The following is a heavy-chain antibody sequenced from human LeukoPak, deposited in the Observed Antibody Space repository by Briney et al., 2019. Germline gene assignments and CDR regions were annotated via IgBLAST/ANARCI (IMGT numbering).Heavy chain of an antibody. CDR3: ARLENVDWFDP. CDR2: IYNSGSN. CDR1: GGSISSDY. D-gene: IGHD1-1*01. J-gene: IGHJ5*02. Sequence: SETLSLTCTVSGGSISSDYWQWIRQPPGKGLEWIGYIYNSGSNNYNPSLKSRVTISIDTSKNQFSLKLSSVTAADTAVYYCARLENVDWFDPWGQGTLVIVSS. V-gene: IGHV4-59*08.